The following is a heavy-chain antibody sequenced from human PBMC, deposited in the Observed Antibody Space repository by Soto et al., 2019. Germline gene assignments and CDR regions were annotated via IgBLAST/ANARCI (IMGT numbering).Heavy chain of an antibody. CDR3: ARGGTVLRFLEWSQNWFDP. J-gene: IGHJ5*02. V-gene: IGHV4-34*01. CDR2: INHSGST. Sequence: ASETLSLTCAVYGGSFSGYYWSWIRQPPGKGLEWIGGINHSGSTNYNPSLKSRVTISVDTSKNQFSLKLSSVTAADTAVYYCARGGTVLRFLEWSQNWFDPWGQGTLVTVSS. D-gene: IGHD3-3*01. CDR1: GGSFSGYY.